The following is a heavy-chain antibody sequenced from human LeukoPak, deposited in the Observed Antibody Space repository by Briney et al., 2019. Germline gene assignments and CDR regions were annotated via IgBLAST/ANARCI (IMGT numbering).Heavy chain of an antibody. V-gene: IGHV3-66*01. CDR1: GFTVSSNY. CDR2: IYSGGST. CDR3: ARDPRSMVRGVISLDY. Sequence: GGSLRLSCAASGFTVSSNYMSWVRHAPGEGLEWGSVIYSGGSTYYADSVKGRFTISTDNSKNTLHLQMNSLRGDDTAVYYCARDPRSMVRGVISLDYWGQGTLVIVS. D-gene: IGHD3-10*01. J-gene: IGHJ4*02.